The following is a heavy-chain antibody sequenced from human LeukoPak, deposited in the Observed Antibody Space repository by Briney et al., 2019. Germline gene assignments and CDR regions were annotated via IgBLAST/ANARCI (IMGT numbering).Heavy chain of an antibody. Sequence: GGSLGLSWAASGFTFSSYGMHWVRQAPGKGLEWVAVISYDGSNKYYADSVKGRFTISRDNSKNTLYLQMNSLRAEDTAVYYCAKDVAARFYYYYGMDVWGQGTTVTVSS. J-gene: IGHJ6*02. CDR3: AKDVAARFYYYYGMDV. V-gene: IGHV3-30*18. D-gene: IGHD6-13*01. CDR2: ISYDGSNK. CDR1: GFTFSSYG.